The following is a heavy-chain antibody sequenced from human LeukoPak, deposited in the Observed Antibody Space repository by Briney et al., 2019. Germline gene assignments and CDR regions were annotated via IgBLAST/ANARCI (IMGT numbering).Heavy chain of an antibody. CDR2: INTDGSST. D-gene: IGHD6-19*01. CDR3: VAGKEK. CDR1: GFTFSDYW. V-gene: IGHV3-74*01. Sequence: PGGSLRLSCAASGFTFSDYWMHWVRQAPGKGLVWVSLINTDGSSTNYADSVKGRFTISRDNAKNSLYLQMNSLRAEDTAVYYCVAGKEKWGQGTLVTVSS. J-gene: IGHJ4*02.